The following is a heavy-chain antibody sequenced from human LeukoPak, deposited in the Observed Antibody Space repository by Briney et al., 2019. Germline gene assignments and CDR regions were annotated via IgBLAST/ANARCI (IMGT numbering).Heavy chain of an antibody. Sequence: PSETLSLTCNVSGGSISSYSWSWTRQPPGKGLEWIGYISYSGSTNYNPSLKSRVTISVDTSKNQFSLKLSSVTAADTALYYCASLTSHTWGQGTLVTVSS. J-gene: IGHJ5*02. V-gene: IGHV4-59*08. CDR3: ASLTSHT. CDR1: GGSISSYS. CDR2: ISYSGST. D-gene: IGHD3-3*01.